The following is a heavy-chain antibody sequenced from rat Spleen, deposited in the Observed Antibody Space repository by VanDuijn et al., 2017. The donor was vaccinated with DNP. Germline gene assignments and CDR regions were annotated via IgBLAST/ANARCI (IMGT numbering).Heavy chain of an antibody. CDR2: ISPSGGST. CDR3: ATAEYFDY. J-gene: IGHJ2*01. D-gene: IGHD1-11*01. V-gene: IGHV5-27*01. Sequence: EVQLVESGGGLVQPGRSLKLSCAASGFTFSNYYMAWVRQAPTKGLEWVASISPSGGSTYYPDSVKGRFTISRDNAKSTQYLQMDSLRSEDTATYYCATAEYFDYWGQGVMVTVSS. CDR1: GFTFSNYY.